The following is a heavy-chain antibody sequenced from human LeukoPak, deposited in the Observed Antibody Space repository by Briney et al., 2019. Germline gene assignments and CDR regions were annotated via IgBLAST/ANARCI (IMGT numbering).Heavy chain of an antibody. CDR1: GFTFSDYY. CDR2: ISGSGGST. Sequence: HPGGSLRLSCAASGFTFSDYYMSWIRQAPGKGLEWVSAISGSGGSTYYADSVKGRFTISRDNSKNTLYLQMNSLRAEDTAVYYCAKWEYSSGWTYFDYWGQGTLVTVSS. CDR3: AKWEYSSGWTYFDY. J-gene: IGHJ4*02. V-gene: IGHV3-23*01. D-gene: IGHD6-19*01.